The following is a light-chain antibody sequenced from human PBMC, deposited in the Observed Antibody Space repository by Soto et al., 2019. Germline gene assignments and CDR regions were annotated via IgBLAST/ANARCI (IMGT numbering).Light chain of an antibody. J-gene: IGLJ1*01. CDR2: DVS. CDR1: SSDVGGYNY. Sequence: QSALTQPRSVSVSPGQSVTISCTGTSSDVGGYNYVSWYQQHPDEATKLMIYDVSQRPSGVPGRFSGSKSGNTASLTISGLQTEDEADYYFCSVAGSHALSVFGTETRSQS. V-gene: IGLV2-11*01. CDR3: CSVAGSHALSV.